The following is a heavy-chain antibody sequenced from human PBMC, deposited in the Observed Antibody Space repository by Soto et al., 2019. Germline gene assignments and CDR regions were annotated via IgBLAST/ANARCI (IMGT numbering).Heavy chain of an antibody. J-gene: IGHJ4*02. Sequence: QLQLQESGPGLVKPSETLSLTCTVSGGSISSSTSYWGWIRQPPGKGLEWIVSMSYSGTTWYKPSTKSRVAFPLGPSKNPWSRQLRSVPAADTAVYYCARLSPFLAYWGQGTLITVSS. V-gene: IGHV4-39*01. CDR3: ARLSPFLAY. CDR2: MSYSGTT. CDR1: GGSISSSTSY.